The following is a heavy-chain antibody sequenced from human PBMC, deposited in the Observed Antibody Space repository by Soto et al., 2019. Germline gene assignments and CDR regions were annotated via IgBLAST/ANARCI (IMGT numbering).Heavy chain of an antibody. V-gene: IGHV1-24*01. CDR1: GYTLTELS. D-gene: IGHD3-3*01. CDR3: ATVFWSGRLYYYYYGMDV. CDR2: FDPEDGET. J-gene: IGHJ6*02. Sequence: ASVKVSCKVSGYTLTELSMHWVRQAPGKGLEWMGGFDPEDGETIYAQKFQGRVTMTEDTSTDTAYMELSSLRSEDTAVYYCATVFWSGRLYYYYYGMDVWGQVTTVTVSS.